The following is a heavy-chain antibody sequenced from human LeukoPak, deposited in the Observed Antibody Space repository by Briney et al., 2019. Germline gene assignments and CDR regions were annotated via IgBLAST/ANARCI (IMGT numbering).Heavy chain of an antibody. CDR2: ISSSSSTI. D-gene: IGHD1-26*01. CDR3: ARGQVARGSPDPHNWFDP. Sequence: PGGSLRLSCAASGFTFSSYSMTWVRQAPGKGLEWVSYISSSSSTIYYADSVKGRFTISRDNAKNSLYLQMNSLRDEDTAVYYCARGQVARGSPDPHNWFDPWGQGTLVTVSS. J-gene: IGHJ5*02. CDR1: GFTFSSYS. V-gene: IGHV3-48*02.